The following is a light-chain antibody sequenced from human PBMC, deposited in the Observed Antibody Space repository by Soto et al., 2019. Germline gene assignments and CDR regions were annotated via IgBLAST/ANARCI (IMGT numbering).Light chain of an antibody. J-gene: IGKJ2*01. Sequence: DVQMTQSPSTLSASVGDTVTITCRASQSYRSWLAWYQQKPGKAPKLLIYQASTLERGVPSRFSGGGSGTEFTLTISSLQPDDFATYYCQQYNSESYTFGQGTKLEI. CDR2: QAS. CDR1: QSYRSW. CDR3: QQYNSESYT. V-gene: IGKV1-5*03.